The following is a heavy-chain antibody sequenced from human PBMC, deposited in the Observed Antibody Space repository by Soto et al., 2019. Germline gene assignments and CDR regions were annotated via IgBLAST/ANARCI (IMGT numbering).Heavy chain of an antibody. V-gene: IGHV3-7*01. CDR1: GFTFSRYW. Sequence: GSLRLSFAASGFTFSRYWMNWVRQAPVKGLEWVANIKQDGTEKNYVDSVKGRFTISRDNAKNSLYLQMDSLRAEDTAVYFCARGDTPMITGMDSFDIWGQGTLVTVSS. CDR2: IKQDGTEK. D-gene: IGHD5-18*01. CDR3: ARGDTPMITGMDSFDI. J-gene: IGHJ3*02.